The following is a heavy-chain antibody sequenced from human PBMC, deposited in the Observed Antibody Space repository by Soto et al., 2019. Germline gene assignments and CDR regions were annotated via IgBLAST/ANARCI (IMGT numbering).Heavy chain of an antibody. Sequence: EASVKVSCKASGDSFASYTVSWVRQAPGQGLEWMGAIIPVFGTTNYTQKFQGRVTITAHDSTTTAYMELSSLRSDDTAVYYCARAPFGRFDPWRKGTLVTVSS. CDR3: ARAPFGRFDP. V-gene: IGHV1-69*13. CDR2: IIPVFGTT. CDR1: GDSFASYT. J-gene: IGHJ5*02. D-gene: IGHD3-10*01.